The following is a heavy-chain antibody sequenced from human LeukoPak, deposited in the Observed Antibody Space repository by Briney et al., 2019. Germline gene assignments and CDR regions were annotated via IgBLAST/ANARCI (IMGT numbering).Heavy chain of an antibody. V-gene: IGHV3-7*01. Sequence: GGSLRLSCAASGFTFSSYGMHWVRQAPGKGLEWVANIKQDGSEKYYVDSVKGRFTISRDNAKNSLYLQMNSLRAEDTAVYYCARDLEGRYDFWSGSYETHYYYYMDVWGKGTTVTVSS. CDR3: ARDLEGRYDFWSGSYETHYYYYMDV. CDR2: IKQDGSEK. J-gene: IGHJ6*03. CDR1: GFTFSSYG. D-gene: IGHD3-3*01.